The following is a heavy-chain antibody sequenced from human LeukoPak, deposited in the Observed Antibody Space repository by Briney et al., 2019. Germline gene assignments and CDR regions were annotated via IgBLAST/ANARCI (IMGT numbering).Heavy chain of an antibody. J-gene: IGHJ4*02. V-gene: IGHV3-23*01. D-gene: IGHD5-18*01. Sequence: GGSLRLSCTASGFTFSTYALSWVRQAPGKGLEWVSAISGSGGSTYYADSVKGRFTISRDNSKNTLYLQMNSLRAEDTAVYYCAKDRLLFDYWGQGTLVTVSS. CDR2: ISGSGGST. CDR1: GFTFSTYA. CDR3: AKDRLLFDY.